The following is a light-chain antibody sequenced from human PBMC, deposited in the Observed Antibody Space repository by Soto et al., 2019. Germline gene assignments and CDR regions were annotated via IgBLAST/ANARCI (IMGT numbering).Light chain of an antibody. CDR2: RNN. CDR3: AAWDDSLSGVV. J-gene: IGLJ2*01. CDR1: SSNIGSNY. V-gene: IGLV1-47*01. Sequence: SVLTQPPSASGTPGQRVTISCSGSSSNIGSNYVYWYQQLPGTAPKLLIYRNNQRPSWVPDRFSGSKSGTSASLAISGLRSEDEADYYCAAWDDSLSGVVFGGGTKVTVL.